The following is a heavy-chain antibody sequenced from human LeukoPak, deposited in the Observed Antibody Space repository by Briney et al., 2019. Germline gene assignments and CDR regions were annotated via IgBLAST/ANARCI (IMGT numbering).Heavy chain of an antibody. CDR1: GYTCTTYD. Sequence: GASVKLSFKASGYTCTTYDNNWVRHGTGPGLELMGWMNHNSGNTGYAQKLQGRVTMTRNTSIRTAYMELSSLRSEDTAVYYCARGQAATNWFDPWGQGTLVTVSS. D-gene: IGHD6-25*01. J-gene: IGHJ5*02. CDR2: MNHNSGNT. CDR3: ARGQAATNWFDP. V-gene: IGHV1-8*01.